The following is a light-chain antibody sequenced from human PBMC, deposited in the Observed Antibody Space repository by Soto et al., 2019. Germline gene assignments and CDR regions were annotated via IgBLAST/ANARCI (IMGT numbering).Light chain of an antibody. CDR3: QHRSDWLIT. CDR1: QSVSSY. J-gene: IGKJ5*01. CDR2: DAS. V-gene: IGKV3-11*01. Sequence: EIVLTQSPATLSLSPGERATLSCRASQSVSSYLAWYQQKPGQAPRLLIYDASNRATGIPARFSGSGSGTDFTLTISSLEPEDFAFYSCQHRSDWLITCGQGTRLEIK.